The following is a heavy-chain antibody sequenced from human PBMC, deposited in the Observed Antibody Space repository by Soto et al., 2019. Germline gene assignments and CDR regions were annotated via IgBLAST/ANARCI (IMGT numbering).Heavy chain of an antibody. D-gene: IGHD6-6*01. CDR2: IIPIIGTA. Sequence: QVQLVQSGAEVKKPGSSVKVSCKASGGTFSSYAISWVRQAPGQGLEWMGGIIPIIGTATDAQKFQGRVTITADESTSTAYMELSSLRSEDTAVYYCARPGPYSSSQRNYYYGMDVWGQGTTVTVSS. CDR1: GGTFSSYA. V-gene: IGHV1-69*12. CDR3: ARPGPYSSSQRNYYYGMDV. J-gene: IGHJ6*02.